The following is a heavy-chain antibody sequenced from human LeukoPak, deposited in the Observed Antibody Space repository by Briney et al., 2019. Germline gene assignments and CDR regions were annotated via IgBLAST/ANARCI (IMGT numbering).Heavy chain of an antibody. J-gene: IGHJ6*03. D-gene: IGHD6-19*01. V-gene: IGHV1-18*01. CDR1: GYTFTSYG. Sequence: ASVKVSCKASGYTFTSYGISWVRQAPGQGLEWMGWISAYNGNTDYAQKLQGRVTMTTDTSTSTAYMELRSLRSDDTAVYYCARVYSWLPRYFYYCYMDVWGKGTTVTVSS. CDR2: ISAYNGNT. CDR3: ARVYSWLPRYFYYCYMDV.